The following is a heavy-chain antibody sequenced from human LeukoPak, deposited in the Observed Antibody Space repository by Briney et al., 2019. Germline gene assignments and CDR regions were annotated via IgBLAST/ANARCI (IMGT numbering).Heavy chain of an antibody. CDR2: ISGSGGST. CDR1: GFTVSSYA. Sequence: GGSLRLSCAASGFTVSSYAMSWVRQAPGKGLEWVSGISGSGGSTYYADSVKGRFSISRDNSKNTLYLQMNSLRAEDTAVYYCAKDPRSTMIVVVTRPKYFQHWGQGTLVTVSS. CDR3: AKDPRSTMIVVVTRPKYFQH. J-gene: IGHJ1*01. D-gene: IGHD3-22*01. V-gene: IGHV3-23*01.